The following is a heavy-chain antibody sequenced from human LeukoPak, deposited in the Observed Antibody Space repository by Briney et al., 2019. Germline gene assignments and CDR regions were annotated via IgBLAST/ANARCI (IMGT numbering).Heavy chain of an antibody. Sequence: SETLSLTCAVYGGSFSGYYWSWIRQPPGKGLEWIGEINHSGSTNYNPSLKSRVTISVDTSKNQFSLKLSSMTAADTAVYYCVRTFYDYVWGSYRPSFDYWGQGTLVTVSS. V-gene: IGHV4-34*01. J-gene: IGHJ4*02. D-gene: IGHD3-16*02. CDR2: INHSGST. CDR1: GGSFSGYY. CDR3: VRTFYDYVWGSYRPSFDY.